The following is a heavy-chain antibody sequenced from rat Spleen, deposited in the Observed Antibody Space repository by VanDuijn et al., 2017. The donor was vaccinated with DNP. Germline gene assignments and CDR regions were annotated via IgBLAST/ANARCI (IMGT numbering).Heavy chain of an antibody. D-gene: IGHD1-4*01. V-gene: IGHV5-7*01. CDR3: ASRPPPARGPFDY. CDR2: ISYDGSST. CDR1: GFTFSNFP. Sequence: EVQLVESGGGLVQPGSPLKLSCAASGFTFSNFPMAWVRQAPKKGLEWVATISYDGSSTYYRDSVKGRFIISRNNAKSSLYLQMDSLRSEDTATYYCASRPPPARGPFDYWGQGGTVTVSS. J-gene: IGHJ2*01.